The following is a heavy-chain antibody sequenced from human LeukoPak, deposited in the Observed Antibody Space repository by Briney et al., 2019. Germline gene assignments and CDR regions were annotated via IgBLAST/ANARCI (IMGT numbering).Heavy chain of an antibody. CDR1: GFTFGSYA. V-gene: IGHV3-23*01. CDR2: ISGSGGGT. D-gene: IGHD6-19*01. J-gene: IGHJ4*02. Sequence: GGSLRLSCAASGFTFGSYATSWVRQAPGKGLEWVSGISGSGGGTYYADSVKGRFTISRDNSKNTLYLQMNSLRAEDSAVYYCAKGTAVAGKYPFDYWGQGTLVTVSS. CDR3: AKGTAVAGKYPFDY.